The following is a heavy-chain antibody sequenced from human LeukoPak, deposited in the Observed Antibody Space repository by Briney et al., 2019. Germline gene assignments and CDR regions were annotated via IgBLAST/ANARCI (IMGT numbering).Heavy chain of an antibody. V-gene: IGHV3-30*04. D-gene: IGHD3-10*01. Sequence: GGSLRLSCAASGFTFSSYAMHWVRQAPGKGLEWVAVISYDGSNKYYADSVEGRFTISRDNSKNTLYLQMNSLRAEDTAVYYCARDPANYYGSGSYYLHYYYGMDVWGQGTTVTVSS. J-gene: IGHJ6*02. CDR2: ISYDGSNK. CDR3: ARDPANYYGSGSYYLHYYYGMDV. CDR1: GFTFSSYA.